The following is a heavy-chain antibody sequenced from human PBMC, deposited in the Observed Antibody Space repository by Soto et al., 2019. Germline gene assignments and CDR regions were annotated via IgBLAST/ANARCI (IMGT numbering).Heavy chain of an antibody. CDR1: GFSLSTSGVG. Sequence: QITLKESGPTLVKPTQPLTLTCTFSGFSLSTSGVGVGWIRQPPGKALEWLALIYWDDDKRYSPSLKSRLTITKDSSKNQVVLTMTNIDPVDTATYYCAHRPLQSAAAGNWFDPRGQGTLVTVSS. CDR2: IYWDDDK. CDR3: AHRPLQSAAAGNWFDP. J-gene: IGHJ5*02. V-gene: IGHV2-5*02. D-gene: IGHD6-13*01.